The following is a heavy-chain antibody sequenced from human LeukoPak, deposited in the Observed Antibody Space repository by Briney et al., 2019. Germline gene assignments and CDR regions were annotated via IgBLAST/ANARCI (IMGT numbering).Heavy chain of an antibody. Sequence: ASVKVSCKASGYTFTGYYMHWVRQAPGQGLEWMGWINPNSGGTNYAQKFQGWVTMTRDTSISTAYMELSRLRSDDTAVYYCARAGVLRPDDAFDIWGQGTMVTVSS. D-gene: IGHD3-3*01. CDR3: ARAGVLRPDDAFDI. V-gene: IGHV1-2*04. CDR1: GYTFTGYY. CDR2: INPNSGGT. J-gene: IGHJ3*02.